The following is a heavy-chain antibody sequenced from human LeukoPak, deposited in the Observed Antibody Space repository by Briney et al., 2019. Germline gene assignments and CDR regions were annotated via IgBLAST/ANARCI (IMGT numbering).Heavy chain of an antibody. CDR1: GFTFSNYD. CDR2: ITGSGGST. V-gene: IGHV3-23*01. D-gene: IGHD1-26*01. CDR3: AKGNWGERLDWYFDL. Sequence: PGGSLRLSCAASGFTFSNYDMRWVRQAPGSGLEWVSGITGSGGSTYYAGSVKGRFTVSRDNSKTTLYLQMNSLRAEDTAVYYCAKGNWGERLDWYFDLWGQGTLVTVSS. J-gene: IGHJ2*01.